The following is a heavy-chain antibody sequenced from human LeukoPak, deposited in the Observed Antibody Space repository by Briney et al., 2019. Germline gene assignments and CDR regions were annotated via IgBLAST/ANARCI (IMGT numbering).Heavy chain of an antibody. CDR1: GGSISSSSYY. CDR2: IYYSGST. Sequence: SETLSLTCTVSGGSISSSSYYWGWIRQPPGKGLEWIGSIYYSGSTYYNPSLESRVTISVDTSKNQFSLKLSSVTAADTAVYYCARHGADLLFDYWGQGTLVTVSS. D-gene: IGHD4/OR15-4a*01. J-gene: IGHJ4*02. CDR3: ARHGADLLFDY. V-gene: IGHV4-39*01.